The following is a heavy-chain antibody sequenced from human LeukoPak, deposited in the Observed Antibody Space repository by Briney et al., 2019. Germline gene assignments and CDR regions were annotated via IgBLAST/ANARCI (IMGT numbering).Heavy chain of an antibody. D-gene: IGHD5-18*01. J-gene: IGHJ4*02. CDR3: ARHQGDTLMVLSY. Sequence: KPSETLSLTCTVSGGSISSYYWSWIRQIPGKGLEWIGHIYYTGSAHYNPSLESRVTISVDTSKNQFSLKLNSVTAADTAVYYCARHQGDTLMVLSYWGQGTLVTVSS. V-gene: IGHV4-59*08. CDR1: GGSISSYY. CDR2: IYYTGSA.